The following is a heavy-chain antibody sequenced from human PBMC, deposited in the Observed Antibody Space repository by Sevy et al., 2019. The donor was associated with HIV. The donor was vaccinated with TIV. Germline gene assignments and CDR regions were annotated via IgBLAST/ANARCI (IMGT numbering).Heavy chain of an antibody. D-gene: IGHD3-10*01. CDR3: ARDPSGSYYNSYYFGY. CDR2: IWYDGSNK. Sequence: GGSLRLSCAASRFSFSSYGMHWVRQAPGKGLEWVAVIWYDGSNKYYADSVKGRFTVSRDNSKNTLYLQMNSLRAEDTAVYYCARDPSGSYYNSYYFGYWGQGTLVTVSS. CDR1: RFSFSSYG. J-gene: IGHJ4*02. V-gene: IGHV3-33*01.